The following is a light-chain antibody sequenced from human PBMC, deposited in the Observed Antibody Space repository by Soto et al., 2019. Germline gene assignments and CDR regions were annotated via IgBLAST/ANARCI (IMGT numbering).Light chain of an antibody. Sequence: DIVMTQSPDSLAVSPGERATLSCRASQSVSSSYLAWYQQKPGQAPRLLIYGASSRATGIPDRFSGSGSETEFTLTIRSLQSEDFAVYFCQQYNNWPSFGQGTRREIK. CDR3: QQYNNWPS. CDR1: QSVSSSY. CDR2: GAS. V-gene: IGKV3D-15*01. J-gene: IGKJ5*01.